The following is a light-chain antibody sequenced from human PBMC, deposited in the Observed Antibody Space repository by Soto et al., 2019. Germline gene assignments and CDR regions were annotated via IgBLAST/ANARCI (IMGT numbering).Light chain of an antibody. CDR3: QSYDSSLSAHYV. V-gene: IGLV1-40*01. CDR2: GNS. CDR1: SSNIGAGYD. J-gene: IGLJ1*01. Sequence: QAVVTQPPSVSGAPGQRVTISCTGSSSNIGAGYDVHWYQQLPGTAPKLLIYGNSNRPSGVPDRFSGSKSGTSAFLAITGLQAEDEADYYCQSYDSSLSAHYVFGTGTKLTVL.